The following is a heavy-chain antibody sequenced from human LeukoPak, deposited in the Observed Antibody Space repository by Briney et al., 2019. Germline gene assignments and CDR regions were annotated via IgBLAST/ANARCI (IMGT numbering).Heavy chain of an antibody. V-gene: IGHV3-23*01. CDR1: GFTFSSYG. CDR3: AKGSSSGWYWNYYYYYYMDV. D-gene: IGHD6-19*01. Sequence: GGSLRLSCAASGFTFSSYGMSWVRQAPGKGLEWVSAISGSGGSTYYADSVKGRFTISRDNSKNTLYLQMNSLRAEDTAVYYCAKGSSSGWYWNYYYYYYMDVWGKGTTVTVSS. CDR2: ISGSGGST. J-gene: IGHJ6*03.